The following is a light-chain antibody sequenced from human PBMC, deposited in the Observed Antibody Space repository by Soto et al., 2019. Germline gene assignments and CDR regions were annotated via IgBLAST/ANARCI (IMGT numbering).Light chain of an antibody. J-gene: IGLJ1*01. CDR1: TSDIGASNF. V-gene: IGLV2-14*01. Sequence: QSSLTEASRVSGSPGQSVAVYCTRTTSDIGASNFVSWYQHLPGRAPKLIIFEATHRPSGVSDRFSGSKAGITASLTLSGLQADDEAEYFCISYKTDDTFVFGTGTKVTVL. CDR2: EAT. CDR3: ISYKTDDTFV.